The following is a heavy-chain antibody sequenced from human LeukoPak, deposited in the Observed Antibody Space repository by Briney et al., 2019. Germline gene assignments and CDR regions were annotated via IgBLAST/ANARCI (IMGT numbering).Heavy chain of an antibody. CDR2: IYTSGST. D-gene: IGHD3-22*01. V-gene: IGHV4-4*09. Sequence: SETLSLTCTVSGGSISSYYWSWIRQPPGKGLEWIGYIYTSGSTNYNPSLKSRVIISVDTSKNQFSLKLSSVTAAGTAVYYCARSVYYYDSSGYYGFDYWGQGTLVTGSS. CDR1: GGSISSYY. J-gene: IGHJ4*02. CDR3: ARSVYYYDSSGYYGFDY.